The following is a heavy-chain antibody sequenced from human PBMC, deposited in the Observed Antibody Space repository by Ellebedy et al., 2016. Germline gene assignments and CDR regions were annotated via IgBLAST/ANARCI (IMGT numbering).Heavy chain of an antibody. CDR2: VYPGDSTS. CDR3: ARHGTTGLQPAAKLDY. J-gene: IGHJ4*02. CDR1: GYSFTTYW. V-gene: IGHV5-51*01. D-gene: IGHD2-2*01. Sequence: GESLKISCQTSGYSFTTYWIGWVRQMPGKGLEWMGIVYPGDSTSKYSPSFQGQFTISADKSITTAYLQWSSLKASDTAMYYCARHGTTGLQPAAKLDYWGQGTLVTVSS.